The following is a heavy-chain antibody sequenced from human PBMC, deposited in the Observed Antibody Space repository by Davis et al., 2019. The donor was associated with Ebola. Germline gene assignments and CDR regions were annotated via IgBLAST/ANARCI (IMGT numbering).Heavy chain of an antibody. D-gene: IGHD6-6*01. CDR2: IRSKAYGGKP. CDR3: SRDLKQRPPAYYYGMDV. Sequence: GGSLTLSCTASGFTFGDYAMSWFRQAPGKGLEWVGFIRSKAYGGKPAYAASVKGRFTTSRDDSKTIAYLQLDSLKTEDTAVYYCSRDLKQRPPAYYYGMDVWGQGTTVTVSS. J-gene: IGHJ6*02. CDR1: GFTFGDYA. V-gene: IGHV3-49*03.